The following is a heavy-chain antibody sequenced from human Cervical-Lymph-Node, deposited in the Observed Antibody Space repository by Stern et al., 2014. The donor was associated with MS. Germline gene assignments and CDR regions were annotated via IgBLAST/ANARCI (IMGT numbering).Heavy chain of an antibody. CDR2: ISTNTGHP. CDR3: ARNQDFWSGPLDY. D-gene: IGHD3-3*01. Sequence: VQLVESGSEVRKPGASVKVSCKASGYTFTKYAMNWLRQAPGQGLEWMGWISTNTGHPTYAQGFTGRFVFSLDSSVNTTYLQITGLKAEDTAVYYCARNQDFWSGPLDYWGQGTLVTVSS. V-gene: IGHV7-4-1*02. J-gene: IGHJ4*02. CDR1: GYTFTKYA.